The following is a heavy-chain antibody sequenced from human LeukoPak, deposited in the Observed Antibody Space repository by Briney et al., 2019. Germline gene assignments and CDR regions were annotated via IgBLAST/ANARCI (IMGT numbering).Heavy chain of an antibody. J-gene: IGHJ4*02. Sequence: ASETLSLTCTVSGGSISSGSYYWSWIRQPAGKGLEWIGYIYYSGSTNYNPSLKSRVTISVDTSKNQFSLKLSSVTAADTAVYYCASAAGCSSGWFDYWGQGTLVTVSS. CDR1: GGSISSGSYY. CDR2: IYYSGST. D-gene: IGHD6-19*01. CDR3: ASAAGCSSGWFDY. V-gene: IGHV4-61*10.